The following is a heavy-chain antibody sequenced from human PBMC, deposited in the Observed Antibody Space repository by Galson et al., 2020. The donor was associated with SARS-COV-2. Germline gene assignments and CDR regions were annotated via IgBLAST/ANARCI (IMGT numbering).Heavy chain of an antibody. Sequence: SETLSLTCTVPGGSISSYYWSWIRQPAGKGLEWIGRIYTSGSTNYTPSLKSRVTMSVDTSKNQFSLKMCSVTAADTAVYYCARVDDYGDSIGTFDIWGQGTMVTVSS. D-gene: IGHD4-17*01. CDR1: GGSISSYY. J-gene: IGHJ3*02. CDR2: IYTSGST. CDR3: ARVDDYGDSIGTFDI. V-gene: IGHV4-4*07.